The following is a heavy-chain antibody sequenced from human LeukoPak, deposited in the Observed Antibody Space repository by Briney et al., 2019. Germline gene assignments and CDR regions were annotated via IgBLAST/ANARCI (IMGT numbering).Heavy chain of an antibody. D-gene: IGHD3-3*01. CDR2: IYYSGST. J-gene: IGHJ4*02. CDR3: ARSHYDFWSGSGMFDY. V-gene: IGHV4-59*01. CDR1: GGSFSSYY. Sequence: SETLSLTCTVSGGSFSSYYWSWIRQPPGKGLEWIGYIYYSGSTNYNPSLKSRVTISVDTSKNQFSLKLSSVTAADTAVYYCARSHYDFWSGSGMFDYWGQGTLVTVSS.